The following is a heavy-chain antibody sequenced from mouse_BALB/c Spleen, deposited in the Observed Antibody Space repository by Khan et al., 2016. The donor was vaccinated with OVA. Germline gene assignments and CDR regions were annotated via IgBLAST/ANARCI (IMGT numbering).Heavy chain of an antibody. Sequence: QVQLKQSGPGLVQPSQSLSITCTVSGFSLTTYGIHWVRQSPGKGLEWLGLIWSGGNTDYNAAFISRLSISKDNSKSQVFFKMNSLQADDTAIYYRARNSYMYDFTYWGQGTLVTVSA. V-gene: IGHV2-4-1*01. D-gene: IGHD2-14*01. CDR2: IWSGGNT. J-gene: IGHJ3*01. CDR1: GFSLTTYG. CDR3: ARNSYMYDFTY.